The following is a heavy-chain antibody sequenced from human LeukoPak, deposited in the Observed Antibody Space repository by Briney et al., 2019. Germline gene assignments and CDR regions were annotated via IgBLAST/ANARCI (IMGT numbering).Heavy chain of an antibody. D-gene: IGHD6-19*01. J-gene: IGHJ3*02. CDR1: GFTFSDYY. CDR2: ISSSSSYI. Sequence: PGGSLRLSCAASGFTFSDYYMSWIRQAPGKGLEWVSSISSSSSYIYYADSVKGRFTISRDNAKNSLYLQMNSLRAEDTAVYYCARDRQYSSGWAKYDAFDIWGQGTMVTVSS. CDR3: ARDRQYSSGWAKYDAFDI. V-gene: IGHV3-11*06.